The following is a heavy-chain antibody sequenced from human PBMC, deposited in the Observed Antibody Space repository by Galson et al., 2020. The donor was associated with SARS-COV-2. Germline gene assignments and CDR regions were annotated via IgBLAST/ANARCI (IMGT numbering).Heavy chain of an antibody. CDR2: ISGSGGST. V-gene: IGHV3-23*01. Sequence: GESLKISCAASGFTFSIYAMSWVRQAPGKGLEWVSAISGSGGSTYYADSVKGRFTISRDNSKKTLYLQMNSLRAEDTAVYYCAKDDGGSGSYSKYYFDYWGQGTLVTVSS. CDR1: GFTFSIYA. D-gene: IGHD3-10*01. CDR3: AKDDGGSGSYSKYYFDY. J-gene: IGHJ4*02.